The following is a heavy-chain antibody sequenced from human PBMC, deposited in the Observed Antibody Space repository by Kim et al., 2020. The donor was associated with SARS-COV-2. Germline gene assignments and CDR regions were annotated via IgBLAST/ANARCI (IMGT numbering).Heavy chain of an antibody. CDR1: GFTFSNAW. CDR2: TKSKTDGGTT. D-gene: IGHD2-2*01. V-gene: IGHV3-15*01. J-gene: IGHJ3*02. CDR3: TTDRAEDRLGYCSSTSCYFDLRRRGIAVAGDAFDI. Sequence: GGSLRLSCAASGFTFSNAWMSWVRQAPGKGLEWVGRTKSKTDGGTTDYAAPVKGRFTISRDDSKNTLYLQMNSLKTEDTAVYYCTTDRAEDRLGYCSSTSCYFDLRRRGIAVAGDAFDIWGQGTMVTVSS.